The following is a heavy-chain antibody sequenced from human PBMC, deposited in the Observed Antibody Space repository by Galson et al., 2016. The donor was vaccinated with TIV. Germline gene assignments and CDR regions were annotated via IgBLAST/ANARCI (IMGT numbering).Heavy chain of an antibody. CDR3: ARVSLWGWRSYGMDV. Sequence: SETLSLTCSVSGASIGNNYWSWIRQAPGKGLEWIGQIHYSGSSNYNPSLRSRLRISVDTSKKQFSLKLTSVTPADTAVYYCARVSLWGWRSYGMDVWGQGTTVTVSS. V-gene: IGHV4-59*12. CDR2: IHYSGSS. J-gene: IGHJ6*02. D-gene: IGHD7-27*01. CDR1: GASIGNNY.